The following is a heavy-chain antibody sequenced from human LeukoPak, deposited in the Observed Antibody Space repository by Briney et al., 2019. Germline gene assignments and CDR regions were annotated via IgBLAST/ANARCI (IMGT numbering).Heavy chain of an antibody. J-gene: IGHJ2*01. CDR3: ATLLWYGGLLDL. CDR2: ISSSSGYI. Sequence: GGSLRLSCAASGFTFSSYSMNWVRQAPGQGLEWVSSISSSSGYIYYADSVKGRFTISRDNAKNSLYLQMNSLRAEDTAVYYCATLLWYGGLLDLWGRGTLVTVSS. D-gene: IGHD3-10*01. CDR1: GFTFSSYS. V-gene: IGHV3-21*01.